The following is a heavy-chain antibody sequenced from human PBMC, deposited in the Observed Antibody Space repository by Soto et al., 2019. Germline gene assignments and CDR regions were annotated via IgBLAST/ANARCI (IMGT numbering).Heavy chain of an antibody. CDR1: GGSISSYY. Sequence: SETLSLTCTVSGGSISSYYWSWIRQPPGKGLEWIGYIYYSGSTNYNPSLKSRVTISVDTSKDQFSLKLSSVTAADTAVYYCARGISTSWWWFDPWGQGTLVTVSS. D-gene: IGHD2-2*01. V-gene: IGHV4-59*01. J-gene: IGHJ5*02. CDR2: IYYSGST. CDR3: ARGISTSWWWFDP.